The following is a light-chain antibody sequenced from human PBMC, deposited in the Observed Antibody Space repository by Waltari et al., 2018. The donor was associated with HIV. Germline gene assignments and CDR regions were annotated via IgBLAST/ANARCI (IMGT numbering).Light chain of an antibody. J-gene: IGLJ3*02. CDR3: CSYAGSYTWV. Sequence: QSALTQPRSVSGSPGQSVTISCTGTSLNVGGYNYVSWFQQHPGKAPKLIIYDVTQRPSGAPDRFSASKSGNTASLTISWLQAGDEADYFCCSYAGSYTWVFGTGTELTVL. CDR1: SLNVGGYNY. V-gene: IGLV2-11*01. CDR2: DVT.